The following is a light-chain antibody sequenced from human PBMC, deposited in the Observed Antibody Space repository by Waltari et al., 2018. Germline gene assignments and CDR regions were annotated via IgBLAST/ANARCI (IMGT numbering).Light chain of an antibody. CDR3: QQYNNYLLT. Sequence: DMQMTQSPSTLSASVGDRVTITYRASQSVNSWLAWYQQKPGKAPKVLIHRASTLESGVPSRFSGSGSGTEFTLTISSLQPDDFATYYCQQYNNYLLTFGGGTKVEIK. CDR1: QSVNSW. J-gene: IGKJ4*01. CDR2: RAS. V-gene: IGKV1-5*03.